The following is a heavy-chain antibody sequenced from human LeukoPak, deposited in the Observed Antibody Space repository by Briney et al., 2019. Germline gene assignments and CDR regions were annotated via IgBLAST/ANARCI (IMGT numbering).Heavy chain of an antibody. CDR2: IYYSGST. CDR1: GGSISSYY. Sequence: SETLSLTCTVSGGSISSYYWSWIRQPPGKGLEWIGYIYYSGSTNYNPSLKSRVTISVDTSKNQFSLKLSSVTAADTAVYYCARGNHGSMGLDVWGQGTTVTVSS. D-gene: IGHD3-10*01. J-gene: IGHJ6*02. CDR3: ARGNHGSMGLDV. V-gene: IGHV4-59*08.